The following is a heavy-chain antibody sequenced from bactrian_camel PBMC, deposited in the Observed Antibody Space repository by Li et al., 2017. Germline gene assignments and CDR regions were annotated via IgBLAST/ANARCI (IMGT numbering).Heavy chain of an antibody. D-gene: IGHD3*01. Sequence: AGGSLRLSCDTSGYTFSRGCAAWFRQAPGKEREGVASICSIAVYADSVKGRFTISQNTAKNTLYLQMNSLEPEDTAVYYCAAARTVYAGDVLGKNQYEYWGQGTQVTVS. V-gene: IGHV3-3*01. CDR1: GYTFSRGC. J-gene: IGHJ4*01. CDR2: ICSIA. CDR3: AAARTVYAGDVLGKNQYEY.